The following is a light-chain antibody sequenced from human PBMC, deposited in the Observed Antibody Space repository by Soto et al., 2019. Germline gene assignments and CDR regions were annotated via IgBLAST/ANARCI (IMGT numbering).Light chain of an antibody. Sequence: DIQMTQSPSSLSASVGDRITVTCRASQRISSYLNWYQQKPGKAPKLLIYAASSLQSGVPSRFSGSGSGTDSTLTISSLQPEDFATYYCQQSYNTHTFGQGTKQEIK. CDR1: QRISSY. CDR3: QQSYNTHT. V-gene: IGKV1-39*01. J-gene: IGKJ2*01. CDR2: AAS.